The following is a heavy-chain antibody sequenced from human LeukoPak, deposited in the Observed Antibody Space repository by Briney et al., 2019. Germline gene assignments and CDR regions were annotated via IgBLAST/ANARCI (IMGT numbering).Heavy chain of an antibody. V-gene: IGHV1-8*01. CDR1: GYTFTNYN. CDR2: MNPISGYT. Sequence: ASVTVSFKASGYTFTNYNVNWVRQATGQGLEWMGWMNPISGYTGYAQKFQGRVTMTRDTAISTAYMELSSLRSEDTAVYYCARGLDGDFLDYNWFDSWGQGTLVTVSS. J-gene: IGHJ5*01. D-gene: IGHD2-21*01. CDR3: ARGLDGDFLDYNWFDS.